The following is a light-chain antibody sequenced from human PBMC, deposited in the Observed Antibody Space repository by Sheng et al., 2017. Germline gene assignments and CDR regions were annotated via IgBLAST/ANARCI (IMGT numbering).Light chain of an antibody. V-gene: IGLV3-25*03. J-gene: IGLJ2*01. CDR1: ALPNQY. CDR2: KDS. CDR3: QSADSSGTYVV. Sequence: SYELTQPPSVSVSPGQTARITCSGDALPNQYAYWYQQKPGQAPLLVIYKDSERPSGIPERFSGSSSGTTVTLTISGVQAEDEADYSCQSADSSGTYVVFGGGTNLTVL.